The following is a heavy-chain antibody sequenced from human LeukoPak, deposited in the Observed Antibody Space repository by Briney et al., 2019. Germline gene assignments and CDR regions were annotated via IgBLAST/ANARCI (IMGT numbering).Heavy chain of an antibody. Sequence: SETLSLTCAVSGYSISSGYYWGWIRQPPGKGLEWIGSIYHSGSTYYNPSLKSRVTISVDTPKNQFSLKLSSVTAADTAVYYCARDLGSSDYWGQGTLVTVSS. J-gene: IGHJ4*02. CDR3: ARDLGSSDY. V-gene: IGHV4-38-2*02. D-gene: IGHD2-2*01. CDR2: IYHSGST. CDR1: GYSISSGYY.